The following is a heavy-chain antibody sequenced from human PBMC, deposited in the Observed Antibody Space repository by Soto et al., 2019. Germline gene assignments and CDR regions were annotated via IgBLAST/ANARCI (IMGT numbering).Heavy chain of an antibody. D-gene: IGHD1-26*01. Sequence: PGGSLRLSCAASGFTFSSYGMHWVRQAPGKGLEWVAVISYDGSNKYYADSVKGRFTISRDNSKNTLYLQMNSLRAEDTAVYYCAKDQPVGLGAFDIWGQGTMVTVSS. CDR2: ISYDGSNK. CDR3: AKDQPVGLGAFDI. J-gene: IGHJ3*02. CDR1: GFTFSSYG. V-gene: IGHV3-30*18.